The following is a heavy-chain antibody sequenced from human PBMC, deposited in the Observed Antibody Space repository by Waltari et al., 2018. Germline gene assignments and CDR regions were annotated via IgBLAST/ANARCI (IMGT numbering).Heavy chain of an antibody. D-gene: IGHD6-25*01. V-gene: IGHV3-7*01. CDR1: GFDFDTFW. Sequence: EVQLVQSGGGLVHPGGSLRLSCVTSGFDFDTFWMSWVRQAPGKGRGWVGNIGEDGGDTYYLDSVKGRFTISRDNANNSLYLEMDSLTVEDTGVYYCVTRVAAAGWGQGTLVTVSS. CDR3: VTRVAAAG. J-gene: IGHJ4*02. CDR2: IGEDGGDT.